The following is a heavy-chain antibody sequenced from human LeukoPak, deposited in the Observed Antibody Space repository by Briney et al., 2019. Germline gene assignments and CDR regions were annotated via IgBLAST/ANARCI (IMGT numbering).Heavy chain of an antibody. Sequence: ASVKVSCKASGGTFSSYAISWVRQAPGQGLEWMGGIIPIFGTANYAQKFQGRVTITADESTITAYMELSSLRSEDTAVYYCARDPTREKNWFDPWGQGTLVTVSS. CDR2: IIPIFGTA. J-gene: IGHJ5*02. CDR1: GGTFSSYA. V-gene: IGHV1-69*01. CDR3: ARDPTREKNWFDP.